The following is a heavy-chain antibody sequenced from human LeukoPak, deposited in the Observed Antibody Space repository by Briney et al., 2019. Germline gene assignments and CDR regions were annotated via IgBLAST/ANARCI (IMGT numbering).Heavy chain of an antibody. CDR1: GFTFSSYA. CDR3: AKVPFHTPPPPSGSYFFAY. CDR2: ISGSGGST. J-gene: IGHJ4*02. V-gene: IGHV3-23*01. D-gene: IGHD1-26*01. Sequence: PGGSLRLSCAASGFTFSSYAMSWVRQAPGKGLEWVSAISGSGGSTYYADSVKGRFTISRDNSKNTLYLQMNSLRAEDTAVYYCAKVPFHTPPPPSGSYFFAYWGQGTLVTVSS.